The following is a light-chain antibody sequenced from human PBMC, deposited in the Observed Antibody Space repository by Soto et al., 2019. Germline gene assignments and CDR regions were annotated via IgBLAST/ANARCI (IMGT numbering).Light chain of an antibody. J-gene: IGLJ1*01. CDR2: GNS. CDR3: QSYDSSLIYV. V-gene: IGLV1-40*01. CDR1: RSNIGAGYD. Sequence: QSVLTQPPSVSGAPGQRVTISCTGSRSNIGAGYDVHWYQQLPGTAPKLLIYGNSNRPSGVPDRFSGSKSGTSASQAITGLQAEDEADYYCQSYDSSLIYVFGTGTKLTVL.